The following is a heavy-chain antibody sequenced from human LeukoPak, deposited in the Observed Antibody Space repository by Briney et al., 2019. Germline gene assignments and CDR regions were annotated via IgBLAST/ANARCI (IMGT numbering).Heavy chain of an antibody. J-gene: IGHJ4*02. CDR1: GFTFSSYA. CDR3: AKDTYYYDSSGYYDY. D-gene: IGHD3-22*01. Sequence: GGSLRLSCAASGFTFSSYAMSWVRQAPGKGLEWVSAISGSGGSTYYADSVKGRFTISRDNSKNTLYLQMNSLRAEDTAVYYCAKDTYYYDSSGYYDYWGQGTLVNVSS. CDR2: ISGSGGST. V-gene: IGHV3-23*01.